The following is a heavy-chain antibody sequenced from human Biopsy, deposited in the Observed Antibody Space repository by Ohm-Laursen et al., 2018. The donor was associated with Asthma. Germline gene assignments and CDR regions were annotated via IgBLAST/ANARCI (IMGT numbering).Heavy chain of an antibody. D-gene: IGHD3-10*01. CDR3: ARDPGGSAYYFDY. J-gene: IGHJ4*02. CDR2: ITSGSSTI. Sequence: SLRLSCAATGFSFSSYSINWVRQAPGKGLEWLSYITSGSSTIYYADSVKGRFTVSRDSAQNSLYLQMNSLKADDTAVYYCARDPGGSAYYFDYWGQGTLVTVSS. CDR1: GFSFSSYS. V-gene: IGHV3-48*01.